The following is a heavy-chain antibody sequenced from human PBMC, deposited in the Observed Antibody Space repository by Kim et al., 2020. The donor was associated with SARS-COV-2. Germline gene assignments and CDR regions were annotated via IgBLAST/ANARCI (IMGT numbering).Heavy chain of an antibody. CDR1: GGSISSYY. J-gene: IGHJ3*02. CDR3: ASSRGGDYGPDDAFDI. D-gene: IGHD4-17*01. CDR2: IYYSGST. V-gene: IGHV4-59*08. Sequence: SETLSLTCTVSGGSISSYYWSWIRQPPGKGLEWIGYIYYSGSTNYNPSLKSRVTISVDTSKNQFSLKLSSVTAADTAVYYCASSRGGDYGPDDAFDIWGQGTMVTVSS.